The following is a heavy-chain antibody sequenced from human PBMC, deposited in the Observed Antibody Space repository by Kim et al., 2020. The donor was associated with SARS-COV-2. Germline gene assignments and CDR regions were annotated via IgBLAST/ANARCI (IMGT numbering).Heavy chain of an antibody. D-gene: IGHD3-16*01. CDR3: SRIDLTSVGCVFVRFYFY. CDR2: ICYSGST. J-gene: IGHJ4*01. Sequence: SETLSLTCIVSGFSISSYYLSWIRQPPGKGLEWIWSICYSGSTNYNPAPKNRVTITLNTSTNQTSLKLRSVPPADTAAFYYSRIDLTSVGCVFVRFYFY. V-gene: IGHV4-59*01. CDR1: GFSISSYY.